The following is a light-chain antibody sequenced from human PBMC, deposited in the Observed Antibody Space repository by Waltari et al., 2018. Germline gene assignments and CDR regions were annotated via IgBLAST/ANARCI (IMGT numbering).Light chain of an antibody. CDR3: QVWDGSTDVV. Sequence: SYVLTQPPSVSVAPGQTARVTCGGNNIGSKSVHWYQQRPGQAPILVLYDDSDRPSGIPDRFSDSNSGNTATLTISRVEAGDEADYYCQVWDGSTDVVFGGGTKLTVL. V-gene: IGLV3-21*02. CDR1: NIGSKS. J-gene: IGLJ2*01. CDR2: DDS.